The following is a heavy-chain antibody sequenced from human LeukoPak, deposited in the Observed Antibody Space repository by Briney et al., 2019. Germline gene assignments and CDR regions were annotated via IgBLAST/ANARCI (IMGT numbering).Heavy chain of an antibody. D-gene: IGHD6-13*01. CDR2: IISIFGTA. Sequence: AVKVACNASGGTFSSYAISWVRQAPGQGLEWMGGIISIFGTANYAQKFQGRVTITTDESTSTAYMDLSSMSSEDTAVYYCARDLGIAAAGTFGYWGQGTLVTVSS. V-gene: IGHV1-69*05. CDR3: ARDLGIAAAGTFGY. CDR1: GGTFSSYA. J-gene: IGHJ4*02.